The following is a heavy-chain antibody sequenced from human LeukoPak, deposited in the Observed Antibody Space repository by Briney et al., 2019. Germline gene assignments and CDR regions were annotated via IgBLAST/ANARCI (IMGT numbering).Heavy chain of an antibody. V-gene: IGHV3-23*01. CDR3: AKASDYDFWSGGFDY. J-gene: IGHJ4*02. D-gene: IGHD3-3*01. CDR2: ISGSGGST. Sequence: PGTSLRLSCAASGFTFSSYAMSWVRQAPGKGLEWVSAISGSGGSTYYADSVKGRFTISRDNSKNTLYLQMNSLRAEDTAVYYCAKASDYDFWSGGFDYWGQGTLVTVSS. CDR1: GFTFSSYA.